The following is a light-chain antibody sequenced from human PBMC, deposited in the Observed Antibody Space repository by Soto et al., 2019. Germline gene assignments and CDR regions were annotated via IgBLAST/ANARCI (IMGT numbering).Light chain of an antibody. V-gene: IGLV2-11*01. CDR1: SSDVGGYNY. CDR2: DVS. J-gene: IGLJ1*01. CDR3: CPYAGSYTPYV. Sequence: QSALTQPRSVSGSHGQSVTISCTGTSSDVGGYNYVSWYQQHPGKAPKLMIYDVSKRPSGVPDRFSGSKSGNTASLTISGLQAEDEADYYCCPYAGSYTPYVFGTGTKVTVL.